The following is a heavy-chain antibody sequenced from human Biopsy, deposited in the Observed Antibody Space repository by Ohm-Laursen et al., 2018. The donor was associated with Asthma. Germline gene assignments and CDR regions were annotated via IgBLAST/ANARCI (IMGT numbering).Heavy chain of an antibody. CDR2: ISGYNGDT. V-gene: IGHV1-18*04. Sequence: GASVKVSRKASGYTFSNYAISWVRQAPGQGLEWMGWISGYNGDTKFAQNVKGRLSLTTDTSTSTAYMELRSLTSDDTAVYYCVRDKVVVVPGSKGPTDWFDPWGQGTLVTVSS. D-gene: IGHD2-15*01. CDR3: VRDKVVVVPGSKGPTDWFDP. CDR1: GYTFSNYA. J-gene: IGHJ5*02.